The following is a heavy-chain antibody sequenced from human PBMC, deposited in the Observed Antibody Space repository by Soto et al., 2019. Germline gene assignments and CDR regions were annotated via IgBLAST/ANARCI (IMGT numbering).Heavy chain of an antibody. CDR2: INAYDGNT. CDR3: ARPSPQIAVAGIQYYGMGI. V-gene: IGHV1-18*01. CDR1: GYTFSNYG. Sequence: ASVKVSCKASGYTFSNYGVTWVRQAPGQGLEWMGWINAYDGNTKYAEKLQGRVTMTTDTSTSTAYMERRSLRSDDTAVYYCARPSPQIAVAGIQYYGMGIWGQGTTVTVSS. D-gene: IGHD6-19*01. J-gene: IGHJ6*02.